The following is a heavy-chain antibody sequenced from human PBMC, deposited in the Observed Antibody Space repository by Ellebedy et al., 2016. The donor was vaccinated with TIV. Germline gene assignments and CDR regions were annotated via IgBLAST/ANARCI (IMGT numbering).Heavy chain of an antibody. CDR1: GYTLTELS. CDR3: ATYSSSWSRGFDY. D-gene: IGHD6-13*01. Sequence: ASVKVSCXVSGYTLTELSMHWVRPAPGKGLEWMGGFDPEDGETIYVQKFQGRVTMTEDTSTDTAYMELRSLGSEDTAVYYCATYSSSWSRGFDYWGQGTLVTVSS. CDR2: FDPEDGET. V-gene: IGHV1-24*01. J-gene: IGHJ4*02.